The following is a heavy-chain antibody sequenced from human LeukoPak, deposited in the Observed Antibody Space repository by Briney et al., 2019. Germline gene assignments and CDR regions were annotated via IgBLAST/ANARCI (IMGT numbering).Heavy chain of an antibody. V-gene: IGHV3-74*01. D-gene: IGHD1-26*01. CDR3: ARASIVGATGVAFDS. J-gene: IGHJ3*02. CDR1: GFTLSSYW. CDR2: INSDGSST. Sequence: GGSLRLSCAASGFTLSSYWMHWVRQAPGKGLVWVSRINSDGSSTSYADSVKGRFTISRDNAKNTLYLQMNSLRAEDTAMYYCARASIVGATGVAFDSWGQVIMVTVSS.